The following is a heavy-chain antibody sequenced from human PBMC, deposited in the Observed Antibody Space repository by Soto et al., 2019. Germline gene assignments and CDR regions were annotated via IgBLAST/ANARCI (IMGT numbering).Heavy chain of an antibody. V-gene: IGHV3-23*01. J-gene: IGHJ4*02. CDR3: AKEKGSSWYFTGFDY. CDR1: GFTFSSYD. CDR2: VSGSGGST. Sequence: EVQLLESGGGLIQPGGSLRLSCAASGFTFSSYDMSWVRQAPGKGLEWVSGVSGSGGSTYYADSVKGRFTISRDNSKNTLYLQMNSLRDEDTAVYYCAKEKGSSWYFTGFDYWGQGTLVTVSS. D-gene: IGHD6-13*01.